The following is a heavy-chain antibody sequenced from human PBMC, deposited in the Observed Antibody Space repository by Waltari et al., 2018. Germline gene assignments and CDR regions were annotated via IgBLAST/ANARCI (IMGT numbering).Heavy chain of an antibody. CDR1: GGSFSGYY. V-gene: IGHV4-34*01. D-gene: IGHD3-3*01. CDR2: INHRGST. Sequence: QVQLQQWGAGLLKPSETLSLTCAVYGGSFSGYYWSWIRQPPGKGLEWIGEINHRGSTNDTPSCKSRVTIAVDTSKNQFPLKLSSVTAADTAVYYCAREGRGITIFGVVLKNPPMNWGQGTLVTVSS. CDR3: AREGRGITIFGVVLKNPPMN. J-gene: IGHJ4*02.